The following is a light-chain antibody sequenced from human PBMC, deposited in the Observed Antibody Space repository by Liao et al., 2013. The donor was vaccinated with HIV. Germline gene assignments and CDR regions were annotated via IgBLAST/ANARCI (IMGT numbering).Light chain of an antibody. J-gene: IGLJ2*01. V-gene: IGLV3-21*01. Sequence: SYVLTQPPSVSVAPGKTAKITCGGNNIGDESVHWFQQKPGQAPLKVISYDTRRPSGIPERFSGSNSGNTATLTISGTQATDEADYYCQAWDSSTYVVFGGGTKLTVL. CDR3: QAWDSSTYVV. CDR1: NIGDES. CDR2: YDT.